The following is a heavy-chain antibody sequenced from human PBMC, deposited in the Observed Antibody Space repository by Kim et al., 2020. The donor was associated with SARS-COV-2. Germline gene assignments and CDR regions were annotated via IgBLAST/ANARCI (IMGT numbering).Heavy chain of an antibody. CDR3: AREGIGWLRNWFDP. J-gene: IGHJ5*02. D-gene: IGHD5-12*01. CDR2: IYYSGST. Sequence: SETLSLTCTVSGGSISSGGYYWSWIRQHPGKGLEWIGYIYYSGSTYYNPSLKSRVTISVDTSKNQFSLKLSSVTAADTAVYYCAREGIGWLRNWFDPWGQGTLVTVSS. V-gene: IGHV4-31*03. CDR1: GGSISSGGYY.